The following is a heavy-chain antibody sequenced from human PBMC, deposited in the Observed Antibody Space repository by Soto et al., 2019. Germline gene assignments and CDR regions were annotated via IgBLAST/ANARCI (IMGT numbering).Heavy chain of an antibody. CDR1: GFTFSSYS. CDR2: ISSSSYI. D-gene: IGHD6-13*01. J-gene: IGHJ4*02. V-gene: IGHV3-21*01. Sequence: GGSLRLSCAASGFTFSSYSMNWVRQAPGKGLEWVSSISSSSYIYYADSVKGRFTISRDNAKNSLYLQMNSLRAEDTAVYYCARDHVAAGFDYWGQGTLVTVSS. CDR3: ARDHVAAGFDY.